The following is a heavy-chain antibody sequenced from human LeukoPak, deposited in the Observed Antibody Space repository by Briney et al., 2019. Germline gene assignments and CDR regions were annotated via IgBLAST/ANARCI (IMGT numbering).Heavy chain of an antibody. Sequence: GGSLRLSCLASGFTFRDFYMSWIRQAPGKGLEWVSYISGSGSAIFYADSVKGRFTISRDNAKNLLYLQMNSLRAEDTALYYCAREGALAPGDTQGGVFLACGGRGPRVPVS. V-gene: IGHV3-11*01. CDR3: AREGALAPGDTQGGVFLAC. CDR1: GFTFRDFY. CDR2: ISGSGSAI. D-gene: IGHD3-16*01. J-gene: IGHJ1*01.